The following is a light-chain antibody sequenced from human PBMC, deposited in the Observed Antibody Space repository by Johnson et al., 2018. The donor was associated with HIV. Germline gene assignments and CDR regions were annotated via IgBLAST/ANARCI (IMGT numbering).Light chain of an antibody. CDR3: GTCDISLKVLYV. J-gene: IGLJ1*01. CDR2: END. CDR1: SSNIGTNY. V-gene: IGLV1-51*02. Sequence: QSVLTQPPSVSAAPGQKVTISCSGSSSNIGTNYVSWYQQLPGTAPKLLIYENDKRPSGIPDRFSGSKCGTSAALGITGLQTGDEAGYYCGTCDISLKVLYVFGTGTKVTVI.